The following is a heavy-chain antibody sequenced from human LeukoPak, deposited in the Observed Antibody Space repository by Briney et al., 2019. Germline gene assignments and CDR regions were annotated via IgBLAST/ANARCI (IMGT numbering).Heavy chain of an antibody. CDR1: GYTFTGYY. CDR2: IHPNSGAT. Sequence: ASVKVSCKASGYTFTGYYMHWVRQAPGQGPEWMGWIHPNSGATNYAQKFQGRVTMTRDTSISTAYMELTSLRSDDTAVYYCARDHGARAAPDYWGRGTLVTVSS. J-gene: IGHJ4*02. CDR3: ARDHGARAAPDY. V-gene: IGHV1-2*02. D-gene: IGHD2-15*01.